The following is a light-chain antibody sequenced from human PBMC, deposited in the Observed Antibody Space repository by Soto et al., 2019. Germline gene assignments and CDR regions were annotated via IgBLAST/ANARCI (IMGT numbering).Light chain of an antibody. CDR2: EAT. J-gene: IGLJ3*02. CDR1: SSDVGCYTF. Sequence: QSALTQPASVSGSPGQSITISCTGSSSDVGCYTFVSWYQHHPGKAPKLMIYEATKRPSGVSHRFSGSKSGNTASLTISGLQAEDEGEYYCCSYAGSMTWVFGGGTKLTVL. CDR3: CSYAGSMTWV. V-gene: IGLV2-23*01.